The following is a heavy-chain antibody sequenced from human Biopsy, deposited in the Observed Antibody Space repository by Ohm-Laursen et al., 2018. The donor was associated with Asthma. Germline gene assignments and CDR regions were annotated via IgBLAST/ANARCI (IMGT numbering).Heavy chain of an antibody. CDR3: ARTYYDFLTGQVKDVFGV. Sequence: ASVKASCKASGYNFISFAIHWVRQAPGQRLEWMGWVNTGNGDTKHSQKFQGRVTITRDTSASTAYMELRSLRSEDTATYYCARTYYDFLTGQVKDVFGVWGQGTMVTVSS. D-gene: IGHD3-9*01. V-gene: IGHV1-3*04. J-gene: IGHJ3*01. CDR2: VNTGNGDT. CDR1: GYNFISFA.